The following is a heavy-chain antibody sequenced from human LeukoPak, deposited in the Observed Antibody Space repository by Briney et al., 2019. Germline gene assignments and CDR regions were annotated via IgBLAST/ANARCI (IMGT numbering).Heavy chain of an antibody. CDR2: INWNGGRT. D-gene: IGHD6-19*01. V-gene: IGHV3-20*04. Sequence: GGSLRLSCAASGFTFDDYAMHWVRQAPGKGLERVSGINWNGGRTGYADSVKGRFTISRDNSKNTLYLQMGSLRSDDTAVYYCARLLIAVAGTFADWYFDLWGRGTLVTVSS. CDR3: ARLLIAVAGTFADWYFDL. CDR1: GFTFDDYA. J-gene: IGHJ2*01.